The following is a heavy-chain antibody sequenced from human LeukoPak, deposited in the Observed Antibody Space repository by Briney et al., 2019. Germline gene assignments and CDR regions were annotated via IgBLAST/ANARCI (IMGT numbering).Heavy chain of an antibody. V-gene: IGHV5-51*01. CDR3: ARQPTVTTDALDI. CDR1: GYNFTTDW. D-gene: IGHD4-17*01. CDR2: IDPGDSDT. Sequence: GESLKISCKGSGYNFTTDWIAWVRQMSGKGLEWVGIIDPGDSDTRYSPSFQGQITISADKSIRTAYLQWSSLKASDTAMYYCARQPTVTTDALDIWGHGTMVTVSS. J-gene: IGHJ3*02.